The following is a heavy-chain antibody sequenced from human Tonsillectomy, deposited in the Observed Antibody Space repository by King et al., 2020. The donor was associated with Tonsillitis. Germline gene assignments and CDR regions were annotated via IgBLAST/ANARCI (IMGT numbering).Heavy chain of an antibody. Sequence: VQLVQSGAEVKKPGASVKVSCKASGYTFTSYGISWVRQAPGQGLEWMGWISAYNGNTNYAQKLQGRVTMTTDTSTSTAYMELRSLRSDDTAVYYCARDEVYCSITSCFPLERLNYFDYWGQGTLVTVSS. V-gene: IGHV1-18*04. J-gene: IGHJ4*02. CDR2: ISAYNGNT. CDR3: ARDEVYCSITSCFPLERLNYFDY. CDR1: GYTFTSYG. D-gene: IGHD2-2*01.